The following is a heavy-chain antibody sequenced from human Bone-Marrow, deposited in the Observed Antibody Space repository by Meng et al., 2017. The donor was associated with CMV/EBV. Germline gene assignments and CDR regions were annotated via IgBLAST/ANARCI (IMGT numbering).Heavy chain of an antibody. CDR1: GFTFSSYA. CDR2: ISYDGSDK. D-gene: IGHD6-6*01. J-gene: IGHJ6*02. Sequence: GGSLRLSCAASGFTFSSYAMHWVRQAPGKGLEWVAVISYDGSDKYYADSVKGRFTISRDNSKNTLYLQMNSLRAEDTAVYYCARDQGAPRLKVRRDYYGMDVWGQGTTVTVSS. V-gene: IGHV3-30-3*01. CDR3: ARDQGAPRLKVRRDYYGMDV.